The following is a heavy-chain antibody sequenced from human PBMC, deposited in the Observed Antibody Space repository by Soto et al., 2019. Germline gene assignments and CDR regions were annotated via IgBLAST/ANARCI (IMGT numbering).Heavy chain of an antibody. CDR2: IWFDGSNK. V-gene: IGHV3-33*01. CDR3: ATTGPY. J-gene: IGHJ4*02. Sequence: QVQLVESGGGVVQPGRSLRLSCAASGFTFSSYGMHWVRQAPGKGLEWVAVIWFDGSNKFYADSVKGRFTISRDNSKNTVYLHMNSLRDEDSAAYYCATTGPYWGQGTLVTVSS. CDR1: GFTFSSYG.